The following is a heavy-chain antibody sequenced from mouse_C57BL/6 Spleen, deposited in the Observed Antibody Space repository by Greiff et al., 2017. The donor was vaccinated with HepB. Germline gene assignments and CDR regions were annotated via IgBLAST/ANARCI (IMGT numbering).Heavy chain of an antibody. CDR3: ARTSHYYGSSYFDY. CDR2: INPSTGGT. Sequence: EVQLQQSGPELVKPGASVKISCKASGYSFTGYYMNWVKQSPEKSLEWIGEINPSTGGTTYNQKFKAKATLTVDKSSSTAYMQLKSLTSEDSAVYYCARTSHYYGSSYFDYWGQGTTLTVSS. J-gene: IGHJ2*01. CDR1: GYSFTGYY. V-gene: IGHV1-42*01. D-gene: IGHD1-1*01.